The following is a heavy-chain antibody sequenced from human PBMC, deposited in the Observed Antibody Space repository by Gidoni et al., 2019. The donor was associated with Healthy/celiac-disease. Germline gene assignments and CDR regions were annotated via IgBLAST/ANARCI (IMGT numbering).Heavy chain of an antibody. V-gene: IGHV3-73*02. J-gene: IGHJ6*02. Sequence: EVQLVESGGGLVQPGGSLKLSCAASGFTFSGSAMHWVRQASGKGLEWVGRIRSKANSYATAYAASVKGRFTISRDDSKNTAYLQMNSLKTEDTAVYYCTRLCSTSCHDPNYYYYGMDVWGQGTTVTVSS. CDR3: TRLCSTSCHDPNYYYYGMDV. CDR2: IRSKANSYAT. D-gene: IGHD2-2*01. CDR1: GFTFSGSA.